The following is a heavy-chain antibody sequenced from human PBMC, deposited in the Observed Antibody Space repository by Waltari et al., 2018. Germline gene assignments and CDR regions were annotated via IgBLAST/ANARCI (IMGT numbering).Heavy chain of an antibody. CDR2: VDPEDGET. CDR1: GYTFTDYY. J-gene: IGHJ4*02. Sequence: EVQLVQSGAEVKKPGATVKISCKVSGYTFTDYYMHWVQQAPGKGLEWMGLVDPEDGETIYAEKFQGRVTITADTSTDTAYMELSSLRSEDTAVYYCATQTYYYGSGSYPQFDYWGQGTLVPSPQ. D-gene: IGHD3-10*01. CDR3: ATQTYYYGSGSYPQFDY. V-gene: IGHV1-69-2*01.